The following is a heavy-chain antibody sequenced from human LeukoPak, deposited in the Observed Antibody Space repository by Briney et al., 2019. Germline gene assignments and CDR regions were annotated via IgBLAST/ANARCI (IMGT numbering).Heavy chain of an antibody. Sequence: TSETLSLTCTVPGGSISSSSYYWGWIRQPPGKGLEWIGSIYYSGSTYYNPSLKSRVTISVDTSKNQFSLKLSSVTAADTAVYYCARCPSIYMDVWGKGTTVTVSS. CDR3: ARCPSIYMDV. J-gene: IGHJ6*03. D-gene: IGHD4-11*01. V-gene: IGHV4-39*01. CDR1: GGSISSSSYY. CDR2: IYYSGST.